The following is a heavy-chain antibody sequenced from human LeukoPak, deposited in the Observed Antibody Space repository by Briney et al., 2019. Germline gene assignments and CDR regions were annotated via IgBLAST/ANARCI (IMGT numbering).Heavy chain of an antibody. CDR3: ARDPLNGALDI. J-gene: IGHJ3*02. CDR1: GFTFSSYW. Sequence: GGSLRLSCVASGFTFSSYWMSWVRQAPGKGLEWVANIKQDGSEKYYVDSVKGRFTISRDNAKNSLYLQMDGLRAEDTAVYYCARDPLNGALDIWGQGTLVTVSS. V-gene: IGHV3-7*01. CDR2: IKQDGSEK.